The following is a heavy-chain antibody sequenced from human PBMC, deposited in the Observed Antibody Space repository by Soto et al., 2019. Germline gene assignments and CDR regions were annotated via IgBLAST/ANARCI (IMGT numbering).Heavy chain of an antibody. Sequence: PSETLSLTCTVSGGSISSYYWSWIRQPPGKGLEWIGHIYYSGSTNYNPSLKSRVTISVDTSKNQFSLKLSSVTAADTAVYYCARDESGYDPNGYFIAFDIWGQGTMVTVSS. V-gene: IGHV4-59*01. D-gene: IGHD5-12*01. CDR2: IYYSGST. CDR3: ARDESGYDPNGYFIAFDI. J-gene: IGHJ3*02. CDR1: GGSISSYY.